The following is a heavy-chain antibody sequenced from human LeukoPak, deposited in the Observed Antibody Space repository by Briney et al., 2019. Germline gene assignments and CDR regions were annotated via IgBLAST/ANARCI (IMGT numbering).Heavy chain of an antibody. CDR1: GFTFISYA. CDR3: AKSIDYVSGSYRYIFFDY. J-gene: IGHJ4*02. Sequence: PGGSLRLSCAASGFTFISYAMSWVRQAPGKGLEGFSAIIGSGGSTYYADSFKGRFTIPTNNSKNTLYLQMNSLRAEDTAVYYCAKSIDYVSGSYRYIFFDYWGQGTLVTVSS. CDR2: IIGSGGST. D-gene: IGHD3-16*02. V-gene: IGHV3-23*01.